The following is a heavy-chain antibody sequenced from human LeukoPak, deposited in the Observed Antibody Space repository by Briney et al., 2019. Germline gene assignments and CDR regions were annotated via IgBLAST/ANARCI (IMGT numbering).Heavy chain of an antibody. CDR2: INPNSGGT. CDR3: TRDSSGYDWFYDY. CDR1: GYTFTGYY. Sequence: ASVKVSCKASGYTFTGYYMHWVRQAPGQGLEWMGWINPNSGGTNYAQKFQGRVTMSVDTSKNQFSLMLSSVAAADTAVYFCTRDSSGYDWFYDYWGQGTLVTVSS. V-gene: IGHV1-2*02. J-gene: IGHJ4*02. D-gene: IGHD5-12*01.